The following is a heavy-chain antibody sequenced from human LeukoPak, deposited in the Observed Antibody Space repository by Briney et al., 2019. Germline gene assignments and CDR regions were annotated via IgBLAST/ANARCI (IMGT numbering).Heavy chain of an antibody. CDR1: GGSISSGGYY. CDR2: IYHSGST. J-gene: IGHJ4*02. V-gene: IGHV4-39*07. CDR3: ATREIQLWSFDY. Sequence: IPSETLSLTCTVSGGSISSGGYYWSWIRQPPGKGLEWIGSIYHSGSTYYNPSLKSRVTISVDTSKNQFSLKLSSVTAADTAVYYCATREIQLWSFDYWGQGTLVTVSS. D-gene: IGHD5-18*01.